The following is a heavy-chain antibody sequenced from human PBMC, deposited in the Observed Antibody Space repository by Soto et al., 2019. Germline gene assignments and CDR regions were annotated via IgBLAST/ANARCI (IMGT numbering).Heavy chain of an antibody. CDR3: ARELGYCSGGSCYMDGAFDF. CDR1: GSTFSSYA. Sequence: EVQLWESGGGLVQPGGSLRLSCAASGSTFSSYAMSWVRQAPGKGLEWVSVISGSGDSTYYADSVKGRFTISRDNSKNTXYXPMNSRRAEDTAVYYCARELGYCSGGSCYMDGAFDFWGQGTMVTVSS. CDR2: ISGSGDST. J-gene: IGHJ3*01. D-gene: IGHD2-15*01. V-gene: IGHV3-23*01.